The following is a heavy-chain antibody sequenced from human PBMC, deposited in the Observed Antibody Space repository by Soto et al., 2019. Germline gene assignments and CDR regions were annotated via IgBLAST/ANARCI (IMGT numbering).Heavy chain of an antibody. D-gene: IGHD2-15*01. CDR3: AKDLGYCSGGSCSYDAFDI. J-gene: IGHJ3*02. CDR1: GFTFSSYA. Sequence: GVSLRLSCAASGFTFSSYAMSWVRQAPGKGLEWVSAISGSGGSTYYADSVKGRFTISRDNSKNTLYLQMNSLRAEDTAVYYCAKDLGYCSGGSCSYDAFDIWGQGTMVTVSS. CDR2: ISGSGGST. V-gene: IGHV3-23*01.